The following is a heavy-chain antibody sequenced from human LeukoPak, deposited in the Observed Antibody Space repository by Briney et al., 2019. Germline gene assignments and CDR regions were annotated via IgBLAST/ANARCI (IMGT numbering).Heavy chain of an antibody. J-gene: IGHJ4*02. D-gene: IGHD4-11*01. CDR1: GFTFRNYG. CDR2: ISGNDGRT. V-gene: IGHV3-23*01. CDR3: AKENFMSSVTSFDY. Sequence: LPGGSLRLSCAASGFTFRNYGMSWVRQAPGKGLEWVSAISGNDGRTYYADSVKGRFTISRDNSKNTLSLQMNSLRAEDTAVYYCAKENFMSSVTSFDYWGQGTLVTVSS.